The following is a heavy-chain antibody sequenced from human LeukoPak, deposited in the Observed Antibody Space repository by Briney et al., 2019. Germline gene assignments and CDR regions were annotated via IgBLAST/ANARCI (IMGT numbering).Heavy chain of an antibody. J-gene: IGHJ4*02. D-gene: IGHD6-13*01. Sequence: PGASLRLSCAASGFTFSSYAMSWVRQAPGKGLEWVSSISSSSSYIYYADSVKGRFTISRDNAKNSLYLQMNSLRAEDTAVYYCARIPYSSSWSGDYFDYWGQGTLVTVSS. V-gene: IGHV3-21*01. CDR3: ARIPYSSSWSGDYFDY. CDR1: GFTFSSYA. CDR2: ISSSSSYI.